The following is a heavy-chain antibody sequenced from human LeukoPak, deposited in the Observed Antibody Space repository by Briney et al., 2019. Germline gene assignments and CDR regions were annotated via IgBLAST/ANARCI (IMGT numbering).Heavy chain of an antibody. V-gene: IGHV3-53*01. CDR1: GFIVSSNH. Sequence: GGSLRLSCAASGFIVSSNHMSWVRQAPGKGLEWVPVIYSGGSTYYADSVKGRFTISRDNSKNTLFLQMNSLRAEDTAVYYCARDSNYYGSGSPFDYWGQGTLVTVSS. J-gene: IGHJ4*02. CDR2: IYSGGST. D-gene: IGHD3-10*01. CDR3: ARDSNYYGSGSPFDY.